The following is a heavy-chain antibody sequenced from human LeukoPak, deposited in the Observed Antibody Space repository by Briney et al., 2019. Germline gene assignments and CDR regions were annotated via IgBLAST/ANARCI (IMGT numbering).Heavy chain of an antibody. CDR1: GFTFDDYA. CDR3: AQGSITMVRGVIISLDVFDI. V-gene: IGHV3-9*01. CDR2: ISWNSGSI. Sequence: GRSLRLSCAASGFTFDDYAMHWVRQAPGKGLEWVSGISWNSGSIGYADSVKGRFTISRDNAKNSLYLQMNSLRAEDTALYYCAQGSITMVRGVIISLDVFDIWGQGTMVTVSS. D-gene: IGHD3-10*01. J-gene: IGHJ3*02.